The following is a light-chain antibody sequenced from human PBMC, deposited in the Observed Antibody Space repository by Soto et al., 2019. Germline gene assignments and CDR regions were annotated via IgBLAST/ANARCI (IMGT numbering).Light chain of an antibody. Sequence: QSALTHPPSVSGAPGQRVTISCTGSSSNIGAGYDVHWYQQLPGTAPKLLIYGNSNRPSGVPDRFSGSKSGTSASLAITGLQAEDEADYYCPSYDSSLSGYVFGSGTKVTVL. CDR1: SSNIGAGYD. CDR3: PSYDSSLSGYV. V-gene: IGLV1-40*01. CDR2: GNS. J-gene: IGLJ1*01.